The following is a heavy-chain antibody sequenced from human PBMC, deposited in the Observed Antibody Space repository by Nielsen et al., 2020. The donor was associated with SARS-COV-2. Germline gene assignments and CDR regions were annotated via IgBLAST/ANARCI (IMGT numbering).Heavy chain of an antibody. CDR1: GFTFSSYA. Sequence: GGSLRLSCTASGFTFSSYAMSWVRQAPGKGLEWVSAISGSGSGTYYADSVKGRFTISRDSSANTLYLQMTNLRAEDTAVYYCAREGFTVDTDYGDYPDYWGQGTLVTVSS. D-gene: IGHD4-17*01. V-gene: IGHV3-23*01. J-gene: IGHJ4*02. CDR3: AREGFTVDTDYGDYPDY. CDR2: ISGSGSGT.